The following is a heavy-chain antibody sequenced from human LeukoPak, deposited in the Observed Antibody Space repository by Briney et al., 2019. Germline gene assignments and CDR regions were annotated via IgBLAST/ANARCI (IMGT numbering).Heavy chain of an antibody. CDR2: ISSSGGTT. V-gene: IGHV3-23*01. D-gene: IGHD3-10*01. Sequence: PGGSLRLSCAASGFTFSTYAVNWVRQAPGKGLEWVSAISSSGGTTYYADSVKGRFTISRDQSKNTLYVQMNSLRAEDTAIYYCAKSAGDYYYYYMDVWGKGTTVTVSS. CDR1: GFTFSTYA. J-gene: IGHJ6*03. CDR3: AKSAGDYYYYYMDV.